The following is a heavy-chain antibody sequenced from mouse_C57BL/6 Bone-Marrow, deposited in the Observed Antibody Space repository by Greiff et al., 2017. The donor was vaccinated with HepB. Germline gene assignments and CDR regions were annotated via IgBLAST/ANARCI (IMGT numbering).Heavy chain of an antibody. CDR2: INPSNGGT. D-gene: IGHD1-1*01. CDR1: GYTFTSYW. V-gene: IGHV1-53*01. CDR3: ARGRVTYGSSYFDY. J-gene: IGHJ2*01. Sequence: QVHVKQPGTELVKPGASVKLSCKASGYTFTSYWMHWVKQRPGQGLEWIGNINPSNGGTNYNEKFKSKATLTVDKSSSTAYMQLSSLTSEDSAVYYCARGRVTYGSSYFDYWGQGTTLTVSS.